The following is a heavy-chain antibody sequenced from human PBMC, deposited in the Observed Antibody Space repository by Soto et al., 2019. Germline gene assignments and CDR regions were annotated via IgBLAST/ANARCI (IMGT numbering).Heavy chain of an antibody. CDR3: ARAAVGPSYWYFDL. CDR1: GGSISSGGYS. Sequence: QLQLQESGSGLVKPSQTLSLTCAVSGGSISSGGYSWSWIRQPPGKGLEWIGYIYHSGSTYYNPSLKSRVTIAVDRYKNQFSLKLSSVTAADTAVYYCARAAVGPSYWYFDLWGRGTLVTVSS. D-gene: IGHD1-26*01. V-gene: IGHV4-30-2*01. CDR2: IYHSGST. J-gene: IGHJ2*01.